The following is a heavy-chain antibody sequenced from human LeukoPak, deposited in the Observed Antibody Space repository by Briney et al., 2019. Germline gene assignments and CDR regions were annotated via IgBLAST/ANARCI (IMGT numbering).Heavy chain of an antibody. J-gene: IGHJ5*02. D-gene: IGHD2-2*01. CDR1: GWTFNDFY. V-gene: IGHV4-34*01. Sequence: SETLSLTCAVYGWTFNDFYWNWIRQPPGKGLEWMWKINARGNSINNPSQKSRVTISVATDKKRFTLWLTSMSAADTALYYCARGQVPAARGYDEFDPWGQGTLVTVSS. CDR3: ARGQVPAARGYDEFDP. CDR2: INARGNS.